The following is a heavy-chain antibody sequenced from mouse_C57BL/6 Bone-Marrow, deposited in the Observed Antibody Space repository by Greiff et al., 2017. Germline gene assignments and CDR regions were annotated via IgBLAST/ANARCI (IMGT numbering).Heavy chain of an antibody. Sequence: VKLMESGAELVKPGASVKISCKASGYAFSSYWMNWVKQRPGKGLEWIGQIYPGDGDTNYNGKFKGKATLTADKSSSTAYMQLSSLTSEDSAVYCCARSGDYDKMSWFGYWGQGTLVTVSA. CDR1: GYAFSSYW. CDR2: IYPGDGDT. J-gene: IGHJ3*01. V-gene: IGHV1-80*01. CDR3: ARSGDYDKMSWFGY. D-gene: IGHD2-4*01.